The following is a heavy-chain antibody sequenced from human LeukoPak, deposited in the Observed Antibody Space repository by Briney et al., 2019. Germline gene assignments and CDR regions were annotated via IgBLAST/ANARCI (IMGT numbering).Heavy chain of an antibody. CDR2: MNPNSGNT. CDR1: GYTFTSYD. V-gene: IGHV1-8*01. Sequence: ASVKVSCKASGYTFTSYDINWVRRAPGQGLEWMGWMNPNSGNTGYAQKFQGRVTMTRNTSISTAFMELSSLRSEDTAVYYCARRNTIMVAGLDYWGQGTLVTVSS. J-gene: IGHJ4*02. CDR3: ARRNTIMVAGLDY. D-gene: IGHD5-24*01.